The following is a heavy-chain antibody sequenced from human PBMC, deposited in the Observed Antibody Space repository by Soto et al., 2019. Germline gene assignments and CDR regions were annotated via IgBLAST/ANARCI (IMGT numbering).Heavy chain of an antibody. CDR3: ARGPYDYIWGSYRREFDY. CDR2: INHSGST. J-gene: IGHJ4*02. Sequence: SETLSLTCAVYGGSFSGYYWSWIRQPPGKGLEWIGEINHSGSTNYNPSLKSRVTISVDTSKNQFSLKLSSVTAADTAVYYCARGPYDYIWGSYRREFDYWGQGTLVTVSS. D-gene: IGHD3-16*02. V-gene: IGHV4-34*01. CDR1: GGSFSGYY.